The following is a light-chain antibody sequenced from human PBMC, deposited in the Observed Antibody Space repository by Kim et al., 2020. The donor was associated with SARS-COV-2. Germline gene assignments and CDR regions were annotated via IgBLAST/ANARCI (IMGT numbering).Light chain of an antibody. V-gene: IGLV3-21*04. Sequence: AQGQTAGIFWGGNSIGGKSVPWFQLKPGQAPVLFIYYDNIRRSGIPKRFSGSNTGSAATLTIRRVEAGDEADYYCQVWDAGSDHWVFGGGTKLTVL. CDR1: SIGGKS. CDR3: QVWDAGSDHWV. J-gene: IGLJ3*02. CDR2: YDN.